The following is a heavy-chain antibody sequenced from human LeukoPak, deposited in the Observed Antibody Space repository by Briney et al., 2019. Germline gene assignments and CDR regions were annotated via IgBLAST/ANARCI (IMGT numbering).Heavy chain of an antibody. CDR1: GFTFDDYG. Sequence: GGSLRLSCAASGFTFDDYGMSWVRQAPGKGLEWVSGINWNGGSTSYADSVKGRFTISRDNAKNTLYLQMNSLRAEDTAVYYCARDSSGYCDYWGQGTLVTVSS. D-gene: IGHD3-22*01. CDR3: ARDSSGYCDY. V-gene: IGHV3-20*04. J-gene: IGHJ4*02. CDR2: INWNGGST.